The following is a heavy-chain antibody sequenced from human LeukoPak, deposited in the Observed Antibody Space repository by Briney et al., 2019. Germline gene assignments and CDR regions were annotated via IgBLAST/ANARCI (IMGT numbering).Heavy chain of an antibody. D-gene: IGHD1-26*01. V-gene: IGHV3-30-3*01. CDR2: ISYDGSNK. J-gene: IGHJ4*02. CDR1: GFTFSSYA. CDR3: ARGGSGSFLFDY. Sequence: GRSLRLSCAASGFTFSSYAMHWVRQAPGKGLEWVAVISYDGSNKYYADSVKGRFTISRDNSKNTLYLQMNSLRAEDTAVYYCARGGSGSFLFDYWGQGTLVTVSS.